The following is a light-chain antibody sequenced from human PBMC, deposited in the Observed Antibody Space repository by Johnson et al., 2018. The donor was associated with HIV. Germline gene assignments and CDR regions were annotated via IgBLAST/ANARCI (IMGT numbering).Light chain of an antibody. CDR2: DNN. CDR3: GTWDSSLSAYV. Sequence: QSVLTQPPSVSAAPGQKVTISCSGSSSNIGNNYVSWYQQLPGTAPKLLIYDNNKRPSGIPDRFSGSTSATSATLGITGLQTGDEAEYYCGTWDSSLSAYVFGTGTKVTVL. V-gene: IGLV1-51*01. CDR1: SSNIGNNY. J-gene: IGLJ1*01.